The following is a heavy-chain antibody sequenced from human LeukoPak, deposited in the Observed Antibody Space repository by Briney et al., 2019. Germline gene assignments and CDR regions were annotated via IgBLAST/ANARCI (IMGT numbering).Heavy chain of an antibody. D-gene: IGHD4-17*01. J-gene: IGHJ4*02. Sequence: GGSLRLSCAASGFTSSSYGMHWVRQAPGKGLEWVAVIWYDGSNKYYADSVKGRFTISRDNSKNTLYLQMNSLRAEDTAVYYCAKDRTVTTHDYYFDYWGQGTLVTVSS. CDR1: GFTSSSYG. CDR3: AKDRTVTTHDYYFDY. CDR2: IWYDGSNK. V-gene: IGHV3-33*06.